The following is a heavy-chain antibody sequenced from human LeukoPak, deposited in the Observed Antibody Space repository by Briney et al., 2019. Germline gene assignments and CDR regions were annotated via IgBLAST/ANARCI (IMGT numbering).Heavy chain of an antibody. CDR2: ISSDGTKK. V-gene: IGHV3-30*18. CDR3: VKDKDYDTSGWYFDL. J-gene: IGHJ2*01. Sequence: PGRSLRLSCAASGFTFSSYGMHWVRQAPGKGLEWVASISSDGTKKYYGDSVKGRFTISRDNSKNTLYLQMNSLRAEDTSVYYCVKDKDYDTSGWYFDLWGRGTPVTVSS. CDR1: GFTFSSYG. D-gene: IGHD3-9*01.